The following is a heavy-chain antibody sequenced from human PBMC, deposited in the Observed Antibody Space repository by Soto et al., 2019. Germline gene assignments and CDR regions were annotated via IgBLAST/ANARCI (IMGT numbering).Heavy chain of an antibody. CDR1: GFTFSSYA. J-gene: IGHJ4*02. CDR3: ARDQGGQFYDFWSGSPGGY. V-gene: IGHV3-30-3*01. CDR2: MSYDGSNK. D-gene: IGHD3-3*01. Sequence: PGGSLRLSCAASGFTFSSYAMHWVRQAPGKGLEWVAVMSYDGSNKYYADSVKGRFTISRDNSKNTLYLQMNSLRAEDTAVYYCARDQGGQFYDFWSGSPGGYWGQGTLVTVSS.